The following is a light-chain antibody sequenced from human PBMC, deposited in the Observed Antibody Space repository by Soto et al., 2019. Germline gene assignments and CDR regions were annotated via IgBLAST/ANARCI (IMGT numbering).Light chain of an antibody. J-gene: IGLJ1*01. Sequence: QSVLTQPASVSGSPGQSTTISCTGTSSDVGGYNYVSWYQQHPGEAPKLMIYDVSNRPSGVSNRFSGSKSGNTASLTISGLQDEDEADYYCSSYTSSSTYVFGTGTKVTVL. CDR1: SSDVGGYNY. V-gene: IGLV2-14*01. CDR3: SSYTSSSTYV. CDR2: DVS.